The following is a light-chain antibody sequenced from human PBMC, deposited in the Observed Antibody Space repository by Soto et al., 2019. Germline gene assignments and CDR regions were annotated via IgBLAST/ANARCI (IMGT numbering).Light chain of an antibody. J-gene: IGKJ1*01. CDR1: QTISTW. V-gene: IGKV1-5*01. CDR2: DAS. Sequence: DIQMTQSPSTLSASVGDRVTITCRASQTISTWLDWHQQKPGKAPKLLIYDASSLESGVPSRFSGSGSGTEFTLTISNLQPDDFAAYYCQQYNSLWTFGQGTEVEIK. CDR3: QQYNSLWT.